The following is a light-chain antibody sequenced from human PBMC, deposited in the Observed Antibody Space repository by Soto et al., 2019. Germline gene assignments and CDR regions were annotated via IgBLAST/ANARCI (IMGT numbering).Light chain of an antibody. CDR1: QSVSSN. CDR2: GAS. CDR3: QQYNNWPPWT. Sequence: EIVMTQSPATLYVSPGERATLSCRASQSVSSNLAGYQQKPGQAPRLLIYGASTRATGIPARFSGSGSGTEFPLTISSLQSEDFAVYYCQQYNNWPPWTFGQGTKVEIK. J-gene: IGKJ1*01. V-gene: IGKV3-15*01.